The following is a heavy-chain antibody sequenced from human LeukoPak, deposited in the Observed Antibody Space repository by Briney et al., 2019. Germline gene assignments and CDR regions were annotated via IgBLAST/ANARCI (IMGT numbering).Heavy chain of an antibody. CDR2: IYPGDSDT. CDR1: GYSFTSYW. Sequence: GESLKISCKGSGYSFTSYWIGWVRQMPGKGLEWMGIIYPGDSDTRYSPSFQGQVTISAGKSISTAYLQWSSLKASDTAMYYCARHYPGGCSSTSCYNLWFDPWGQGTLVTVSS. D-gene: IGHD2-2*02. V-gene: IGHV5-51*01. CDR3: ARHYPGGCSSTSCYNLWFDP. J-gene: IGHJ5*02.